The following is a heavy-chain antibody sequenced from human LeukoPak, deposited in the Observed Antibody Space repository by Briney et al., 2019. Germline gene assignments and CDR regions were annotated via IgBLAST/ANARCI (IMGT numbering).Heavy chain of an antibody. D-gene: IGHD1-1*01. CDR2: INTNSGST. V-gene: IGHV1-2*06. CDR1: GYTFTGYY. J-gene: IGHJ4*02. Sequence: ASVKVSCEASGYTFTGYYMHWVRQAPGQGLEWMGRINTNSGSTNYAQKFQGRFTMTRDTSINTVYMELSRLRSDDTAVYYCARGSPYKAGDYWGQGTLVTVSS. CDR3: ARGSPYKAGDY.